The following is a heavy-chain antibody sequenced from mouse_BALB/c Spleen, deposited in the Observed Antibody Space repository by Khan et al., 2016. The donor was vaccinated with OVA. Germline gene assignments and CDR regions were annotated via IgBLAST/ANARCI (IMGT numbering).Heavy chain of an antibody. CDR3: SRKHYYDYDPFPS. Sequence: VQLKQSGPGLVKPSQSLSLTCTVTGYSITNEYAWNWIRQFPGNKLEWRGYINYSGNTRFNPYFKSRTAITRDQSKNQFFLQLNSVTTEDTATYYCSRKHYYDYDPFPSWGQGTLVTVSA. CDR2: INYSGNT. D-gene: IGHD2-4*01. V-gene: IGHV3-2*02. CDR1: GYSITNEYA. J-gene: IGHJ3*01.